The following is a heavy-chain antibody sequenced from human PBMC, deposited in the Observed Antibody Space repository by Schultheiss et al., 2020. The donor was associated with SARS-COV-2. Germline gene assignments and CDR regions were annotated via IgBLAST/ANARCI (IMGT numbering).Heavy chain of an antibody. D-gene: IGHD3-3*01. CDR3: ARGGYYDFWSGYSGDY. Sequence: GGSLRLSCAASGFTFSSYAMHWVRQAPGKGLEWVAVISYDGSNKYYADSVKGRFTISRDNAKNSLYLQMNSLRAEDTAVYYCARGGYYDFWSGYSGDYWGQGTLVTVSS. V-gene: IGHV3-30*07. CDR1: GFTFSSYA. J-gene: IGHJ4*02. CDR2: ISYDGSNK.